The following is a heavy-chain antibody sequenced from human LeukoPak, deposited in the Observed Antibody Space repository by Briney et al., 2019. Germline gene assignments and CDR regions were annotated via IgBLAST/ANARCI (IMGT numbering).Heavy chain of an antibody. J-gene: IGHJ6*03. CDR3: AIRYGSGEKYYYYYYMDV. CDR2: MNPNSGNT. CDR1: GGTFTSYD. D-gene: IGHD3-10*01. V-gene: IGHV1-8*01. Sequence: GASVKVSCKASGGTFTSYDINWVRQATGQGLEWMGWMNPNSGNTGYAQKFQGRVTMTRNTSISTAYMELSSLRSEDTAVYYCAIRYGSGEKYYYYYYMDVWGKGTTVTVSS.